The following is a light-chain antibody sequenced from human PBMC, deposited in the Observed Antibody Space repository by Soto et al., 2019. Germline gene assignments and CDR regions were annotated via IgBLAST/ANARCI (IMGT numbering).Light chain of an antibody. Sequence: SYELTQPPSVSVAPGQTATITCGGNNIGSKSVHWYQQRAGQAPLLVVYDDNDRPSGIPERFSGSKSGTSASLAISGLQSEDEADYYCAAWDDSLNGPVFGGGTQLTVL. J-gene: IGLJ7*01. V-gene: IGLV3-21*02. CDR1: NIGSKS. CDR2: DDN. CDR3: AAWDDSLNGPV.